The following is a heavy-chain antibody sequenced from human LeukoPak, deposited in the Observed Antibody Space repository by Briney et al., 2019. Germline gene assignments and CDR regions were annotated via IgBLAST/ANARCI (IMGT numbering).Heavy chain of an antibody. CDR3: ARGGVVTPEDAFDI. CDR1: GGSISSGGYS. J-gene: IGHJ3*02. V-gene: IGHV4-30-2*01. D-gene: IGHD2-21*02. CDR2: IYHSGST. Sequence: SQTLSLTCAASGGSISSGGYSWSWIRQPPGKGLEWIGYIYHSGSTYYNPSLKSRVTISVDRSKNQFSLKLSSVTAADTAVYYCARGGVVTPEDAFDIWGQGTMVTVSS.